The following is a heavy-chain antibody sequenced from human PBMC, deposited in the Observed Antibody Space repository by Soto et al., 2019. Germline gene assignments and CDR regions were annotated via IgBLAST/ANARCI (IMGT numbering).Heavy chain of an antibody. CDR1: GYTFTNYA. D-gene: IGHD5-18*01. V-gene: IGHV1-3*01. Sequence: ASVKVSCKASGYTFTNYAMHWVRQAPGQRLEWMGWINAGNGNTKYSQKFQGRVTITRDTSASTAYMELSSLRSEDTAVHYCARGLNGYLYYFDYWGQGTLVTVSS. J-gene: IGHJ4*02. CDR3: ARGLNGYLYYFDY. CDR2: INAGNGNT.